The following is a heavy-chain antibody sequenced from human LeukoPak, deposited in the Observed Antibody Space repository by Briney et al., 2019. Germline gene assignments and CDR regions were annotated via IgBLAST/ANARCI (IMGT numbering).Heavy chain of an antibody. CDR1: GYSISSGYY. CDR3: ARADISLSGWFDP. J-gene: IGHJ5*02. CDR2: IYHSGRT. Sequence: SETLSLTCSVSGYSISSGYYWGWIRQPPGKGLEWIGSIYHSGRTYYNPSLKSRVTISEDTSKNQFSLKLSSVTAADTAVYYCARADISLSGWFDPWGQGTLVTVSS. D-gene: IGHD1-26*01. V-gene: IGHV4-38-2*02.